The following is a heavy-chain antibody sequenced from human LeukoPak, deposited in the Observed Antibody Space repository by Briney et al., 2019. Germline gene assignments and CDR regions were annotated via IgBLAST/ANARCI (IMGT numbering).Heavy chain of an antibody. CDR3: ARGYSSGRYAFDI. Sequence: ASVKVSCKASGYTLTGYYMHWVRQAPGQGLEWMGRINPNSGGTNYAQKFQGRVTLTRDSSISTAFMELRRLDSDDTAIYYCARGYSSGRYAFDIWGQGTMVAVSS. D-gene: IGHD3-22*01. J-gene: IGHJ3*02. V-gene: IGHV1-2*06. CDR2: INPNSGGT. CDR1: GYTLTGYY.